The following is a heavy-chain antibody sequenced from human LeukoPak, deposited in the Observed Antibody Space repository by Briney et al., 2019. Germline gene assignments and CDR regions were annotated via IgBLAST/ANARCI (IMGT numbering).Heavy chain of an antibody. CDR3: AREDSSGYYPFDY. CDR2: ISYDGSNK. D-gene: IGHD3-22*01. V-gene: IGHV3-30-3*01. Sequence: GGSLRLSCAASGFTFSDFYMTWIRQAPGKGLEWVAVISYDGSNKYYADSVKGRFTISRDNSKNTLYLQMNSLRAEDTAVYYCAREDSSGYYPFDYWGQGTLVTVSS. CDR1: GFTFSDFY. J-gene: IGHJ4*02.